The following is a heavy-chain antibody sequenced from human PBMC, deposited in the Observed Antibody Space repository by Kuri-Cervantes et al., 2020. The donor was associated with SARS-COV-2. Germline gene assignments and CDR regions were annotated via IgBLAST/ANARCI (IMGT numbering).Heavy chain of an antibody. V-gene: IGHV3-73*01. D-gene: IGHD2-15*01. J-gene: IGHJ4*02. CDR2: IRSKANSYAT. CDR1: GFTFSGSA. CDR3: TRQEWWFDY. Sequence: GESLKISCAASGFTFSGSAMHWVRQASGKGLEWVGRIRSKANSYATAYAASVKGRFTTSRDDSKNTAYLQMNSLKTEDTAVYYCTRQEWWFDYWGQGALVTVSS.